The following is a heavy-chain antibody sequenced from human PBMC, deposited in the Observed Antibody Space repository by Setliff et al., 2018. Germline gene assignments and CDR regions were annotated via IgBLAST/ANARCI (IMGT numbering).Heavy chain of an antibody. V-gene: IGHV4-39*01. Sequence: SETLSLTCTVSRGSISSDNYYWGWIRQPPGKGLEWIGTPSYNGNAYYTPSLKSRVTISIDTSKNQFSLKLSSVTAADTAVYYCARHTIAMSTIISYFDYWGQGALVTVSS. CDR3: ARHTIAMSTIISYFDY. D-gene: IGHD3-10*01. CDR2: PSYNGNA. CDR1: RGSISSDNYY. J-gene: IGHJ4*02.